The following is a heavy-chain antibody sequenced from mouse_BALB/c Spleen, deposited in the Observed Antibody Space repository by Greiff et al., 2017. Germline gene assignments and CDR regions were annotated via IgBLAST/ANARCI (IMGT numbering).Heavy chain of an antibody. CDR2: ILPGSGST. CDR3: ARGGLGRGDFDV. V-gene: IGHV1-9*01. J-gene: IGHJ1*01. Sequence: VQLQQSGAELVRPGVSVKISCKATGYTFSSYWIEWVKQRPGHGLEWIGEILPGSGSTNYNEKFKGKATFTADTSSNTAYMQLSSLTSEDSAVYYCARGGLGRGDFDVWGAGTTVTVSS. CDR1: GYTFSSYW. D-gene: IGHD4-1*01.